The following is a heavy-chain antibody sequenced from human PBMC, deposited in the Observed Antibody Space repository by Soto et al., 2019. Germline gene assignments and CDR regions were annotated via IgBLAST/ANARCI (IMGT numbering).Heavy chain of an antibody. J-gene: IGHJ4*02. CDR3: AKDPVKYYYDSSGYYEYYFDY. CDR1: GFTFSSYA. D-gene: IGHD3-22*01. V-gene: IGHV3-23*01. CDR2: ISGSGGST. Sequence: LRLSCAASGFTFSSYAMSWVRQAPGKGLEWVSAISGSGGSTYYADSVKGRFTISRDNSKNTLYLQMNSLRAEDTAVYYCAKDPVKYYYDSSGYYEYYFDYWGQGTLVTVSS.